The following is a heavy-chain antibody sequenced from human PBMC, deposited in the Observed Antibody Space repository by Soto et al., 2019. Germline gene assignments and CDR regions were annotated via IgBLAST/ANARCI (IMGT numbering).Heavy chain of an antibody. J-gene: IGHJ4*02. V-gene: IGHV3-30-3*01. CDR1: GFTFSSYA. Sequence: QVQLVESGGGVVQPGRSLRLSCAASGFTFSSYAMHWVRQAPGKGLEWVAVISYDGSNKYYADSVKGRFTISRDNSTNTLYLPMNSLRAEDTAVYYCARVPSSSGRAHFDYWGQGTLVTVSS. CDR3: ARVPSSSGRAHFDY. CDR2: ISYDGSNK. D-gene: IGHD2-15*01.